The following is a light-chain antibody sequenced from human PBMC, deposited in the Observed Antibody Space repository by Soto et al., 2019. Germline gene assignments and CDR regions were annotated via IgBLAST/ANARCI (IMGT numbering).Light chain of an antibody. Sequence: EIVLTQSPGTLSLSPGERATLSCRASESVSTSYLDWYQQKPGQAPRLLIYVASGRATGIPDRFSVSASGTDFTLTISRLEPEDFAVYYCQHYGTSALFGPGTKVDIK. J-gene: IGKJ3*01. CDR2: VAS. CDR3: QHYGTSAL. CDR1: ESVSTSY. V-gene: IGKV3-20*01.